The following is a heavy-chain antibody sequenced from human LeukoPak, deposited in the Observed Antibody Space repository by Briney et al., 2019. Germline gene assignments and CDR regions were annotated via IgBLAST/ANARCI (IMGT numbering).Heavy chain of an antibody. CDR1: GGYISSYY. V-gene: IGHV4-59*01. Sequence: SETLSLTCTVSGGYISSYYWSWIRQPPGKGLEWIGYIYYSGSTNYNPSLKSRVTISVGTSKNQFSLKLSSVTAADTAVYYCARESRDYDILTGTGYYYGMDVWGQGTTVTVSS. D-gene: IGHD3-9*01. J-gene: IGHJ6*02. CDR3: ARESRDYDILTGTGYYYGMDV. CDR2: IYYSGST.